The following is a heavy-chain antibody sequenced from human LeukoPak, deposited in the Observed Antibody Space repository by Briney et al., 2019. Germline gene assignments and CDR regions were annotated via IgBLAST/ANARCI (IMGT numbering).Heavy chain of an antibody. CDR3: ARDLSRQWELPVYFDY. CDR1: GYTVTSYG. Sequence: ASVKVSCKACGYTVTSYGISWVQQPPGEGGEWMGWISDYNGNTNYTQKLQGGVTMTTDTSTNTAYMELRTVISEDTAVYYCARDLSRQWELPVYFDYWGQGTLVTVSS. D-gene: IGHD1-26*01. J-gene: IGHJ4*02. CDR2: ISDYNGNT. V-gene: IGHV1-18*01.